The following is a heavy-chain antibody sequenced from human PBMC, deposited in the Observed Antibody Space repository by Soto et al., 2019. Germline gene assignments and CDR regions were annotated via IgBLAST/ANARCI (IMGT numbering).Heavy chain of an antibody. CDR2: MNPNSGNT. J-gene: IGHJ6*02. D-gene: IGHD3-16*01. CDR3: ASGYVSPYYYYGMDV. Sequence: VKVSCKASGYTFTSYDINWVRQATGQGLEWMGWMNPNSGNTGYAQKFQGRVTMTRNTSISTAYMELSSLRSEDTAVYYCASGYVSPYYYYGMDVWGQGTTVTVSS. CDR1: GYTFTSYD. V-gene: IGHV1-8*01.